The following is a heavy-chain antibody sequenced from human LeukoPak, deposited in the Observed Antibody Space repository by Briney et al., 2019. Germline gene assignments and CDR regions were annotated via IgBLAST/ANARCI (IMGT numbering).Heavy chain of an antibody. CDR3: ARGSSLDY. CDR1: GYTFTSYG. V-gene: IGHV1-18*01. J-gene: IGHJ4*02. Sequence: VKVSCKASGYTFTSYGISWVRQAPGQGLEWMGWISGYNGNPKYAHKFQGRVTMTTDTSTSTAYMGLRSLRSDDTAVYYCARGSSLDYWGQGTLVTVSS. CDR2: ISGYNGNP. D-gene: IGHD6-13*01.